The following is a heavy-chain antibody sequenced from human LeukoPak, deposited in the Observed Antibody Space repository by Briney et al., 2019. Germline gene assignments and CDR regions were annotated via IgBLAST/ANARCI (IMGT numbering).Heavy chain of an antibody. CDR2: IIPIFGTA. Sequence: SVKVSCKASGGTFSSYAISWVRQAPGQGLDLMGGIIPIFGTANYAQKFQGRVTITADKSTSTAYMELSSLRSEDTAVYYCASQLLWFGELRWFDPWGQGTLVTVYS. CDR1: GGTFSSYA. CDR3: ASQLLWFGELRWFDP. V-gene: IGHV1-69*06. D-gene: IGHD3-10*01. J-gene: IGHJ5*02.